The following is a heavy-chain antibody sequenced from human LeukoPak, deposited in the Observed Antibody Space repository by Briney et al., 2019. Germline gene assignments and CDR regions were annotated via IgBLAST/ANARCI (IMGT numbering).Heavy chain of an antibody. Sequence: PGGSLRLSCAASGFTFSSYGMSWVRQAPGKGLEWVSAISGSGGSTYYADSVKGRFTISRDNSKNTLYLQMNSLRAEDTAVYSCARMLPGGWAFDYWGQGTLVTVSS. CDR1: GFTFSSYG. D-gene: IGHD6-19*01. V-gene: IGHV3-23*01. J-gene: IGHJ4*02. CDR3: ARMLPGGWAFDY. CDR2: ISGSGGST.